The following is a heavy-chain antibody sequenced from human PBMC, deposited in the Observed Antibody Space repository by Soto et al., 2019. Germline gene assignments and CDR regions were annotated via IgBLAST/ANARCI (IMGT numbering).Heavy chain of an antibody. CDR1: GGSFSGYY. Sequence: SETLSLTCAVYGGSFSGYYWSWIRQPPGKGLEWIGEINHSGSTNYNPSLKSRVTISVDTSKNQFSLKLSSVTAADTAVYYCARLRGMVRGPQQPDWGQGTLVTVSS. CDR2: INHSGST. J-gene: IGHJ4*02. V-gene: IGHV4-34*01. D-gene: IGHD3-10*01. CDR3: ARLRGMVRGPQQPD.